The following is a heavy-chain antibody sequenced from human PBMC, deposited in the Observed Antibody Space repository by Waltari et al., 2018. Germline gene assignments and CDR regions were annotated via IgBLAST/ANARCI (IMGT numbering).Heavy chain of an antibody. J-gene: IGHJ3*02. CDR1: GYTLTELS. Sequence: QVQLVQSGAEVKKPGASVKVSCKVSGYTLTELSMHWVRQAPGKGLEWMGGFDPEDGETIYAQKFQGRVTMTEDKSTSTAYMELSSLRSEDTAVYYCARLRNSGYDPRDAFDIWGQGTMVTVSS. V-gene: IGHV1-24*01. CDR3: ARLRNSGYDPRDAFDI. CDR2: FDPEDGET. D-gene: IGHD5-12*01.